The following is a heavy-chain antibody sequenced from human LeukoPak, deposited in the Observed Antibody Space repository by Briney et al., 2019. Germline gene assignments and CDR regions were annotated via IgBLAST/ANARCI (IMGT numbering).Heavy chain of an antibody. CDR2: ISYDGSNK. CDR1: GFSFSSYA. J-gene: IGHJ6*03. Sequence: PGGSLRLSCAASGFSFSSYAMHWVRQAPGKGLEWVAVISYDGSNKYYADSVKGRFTISRDNSKNTLYLQMNSLRAEDTAVYYCARDGGREGSSWPGYYYMDVWGKGTTVTVSS. V-gene: IGHV3-30*01. D-gene: IGHD6-13*01. CDR3: ARDGGREGSSWPGYYYMDV.